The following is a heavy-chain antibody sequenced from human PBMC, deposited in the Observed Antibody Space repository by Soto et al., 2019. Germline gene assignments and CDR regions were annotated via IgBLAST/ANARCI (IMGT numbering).Heavy chain of an antibody. Sequence: EVQLVESGGGLVQPGGSLRLSCTASGFTFSSHDMHWVRQVTGKGLEWVSGIESDGDAKYLASVKGRFSISRENAKNSLQLQMNSLGAEDTAVYYCARGGIEGVTWNWFDTWGQGTLVTLSS. CDR2: IESDGDA. CDR3: ARGGIEGVTWNWFDT. V-gene: IGHV3-13*01. J-gene: IGHJ5*02. CDR1: GFTFSSHD. D-gene: IGHD3-16*01.